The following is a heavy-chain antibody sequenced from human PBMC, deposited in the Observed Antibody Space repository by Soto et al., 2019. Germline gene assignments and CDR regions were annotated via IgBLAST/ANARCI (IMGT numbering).Heavy chain of an antibody. D-gene: IGHD4-17*01. Sequence: LRLSCAASGFTFSSYSMNWVRQAPGKGLEWVSYISSSSSTIYYADSVKGRFTISRDNAKNSLYLQMNSLRAEDTAVYYCARAPYGDYGFYMDYWGQGTLVTVSS. J-gene: IGHJ4*02. CDR3: ARAPYGDYGFYMDY. V-gene: IGHV3-48*01. CDR1: GFTFSSYS. CDR2: ISSSSSTI.